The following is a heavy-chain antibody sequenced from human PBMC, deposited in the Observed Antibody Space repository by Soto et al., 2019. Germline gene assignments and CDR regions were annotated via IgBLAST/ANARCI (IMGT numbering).Heavy chain of an antibody. CDR3: AKDLEDFGVVSYDY. J-gene: IGHJ4*02. CDR1: GFTFSSYG. CDR2: ISYDGSNK. D-gene: IGHD3-3*01. Sequence: HPGGSLRLSCAASGFTFSSYGMHWVRQAPGKGLEWVAVISYDGSNKYYADSVKGRFTISRDNSKNTLYLQMNSLRAEDTAVYYCAKDLEDFGVVSYDYWGQGTLVTVSS. V-gene: IGHV3-30*18.